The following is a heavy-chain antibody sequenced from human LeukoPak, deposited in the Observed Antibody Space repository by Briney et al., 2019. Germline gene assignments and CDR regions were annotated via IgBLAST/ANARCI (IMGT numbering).Heavy chain of an antibody. V-gene: IGHV4-34*01. CDR1: GGSFSGYY. CDR2: INHSGST. D-gene: IGHD5-18*01. CDR3: ARGRAAMVDY. Sequence: SETLSLTCAVYGGSFSGYYWSWIRQPPGKGLEWIGEINHSGSTNYNPSLKSRVTISVDTSKNQFSLKLSSVTAADTAVCYCARGRAAMVDYWGQGTLVTVSS. J-gene: IGHJ4*02.